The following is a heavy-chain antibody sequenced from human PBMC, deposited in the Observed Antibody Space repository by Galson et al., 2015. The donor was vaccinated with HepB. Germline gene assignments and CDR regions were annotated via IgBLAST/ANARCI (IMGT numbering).Heavy chain of an antibody. J-gene: IGHJ5*02. Sequence: SVKVSCKASGGTFSSYAISWVRQAPGQGLEWMGGIIPIFGTANYAQKFQGRVTITADESTSTAYMELSSLRSEDTAVYYCAREGGYSSGWNNWFDPWGQGTLVTVSS. D-gene: IGHD6-19*01. CDR3: AREGGYSSGWNNWFDP. CDR2: IIPIFGTA. CDR1: GGTFSSYA. V-gene: IGHV1-69*13.